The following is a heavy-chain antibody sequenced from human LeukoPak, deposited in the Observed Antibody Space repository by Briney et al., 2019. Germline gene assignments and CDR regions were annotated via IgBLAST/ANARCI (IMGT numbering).Heavy chain of an antibody. J-gene: IGHJ5*02. D-gene: IGHD2-2*01. CDR2: IHYSGST. CDR3: ARDIVVVPAPGSNWFDP. CDR1: GGSISSFY. Sequence: SETLSLTCTVSGGSISSFYWTWIRQPPGKGLDWIGYIHYSGSTSYNPSLKSRVTISVDTSKNQFSLKLSSVTAADTAVYYCARDIVVVPAPGSNWFDPWGQGTLVTVSS. V-gene: IGHV4-59*12.